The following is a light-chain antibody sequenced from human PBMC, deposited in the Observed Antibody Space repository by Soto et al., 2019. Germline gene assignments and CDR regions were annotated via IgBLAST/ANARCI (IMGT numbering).Light chain of an antibody. CDR3: QQYGISTLFT. CDR2: GAS. J-gene: IGKJ5*01. V-gene: IGKV3-20*01. CDR1: QSVSSSY. Sequence: EIVLTQSPGTLSLCPGERATLSCRASQSVSSSYLAWYQQKPGQAPRLLIYGASSRATGIPDRFSGSGSGTDFTLTISRLEPEDFVVNYWQQYGISTLFTYGQLTRLEI.